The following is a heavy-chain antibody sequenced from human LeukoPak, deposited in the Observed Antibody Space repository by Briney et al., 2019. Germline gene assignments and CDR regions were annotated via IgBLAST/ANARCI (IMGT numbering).Heavy chain of an antibody. CDR1: GFAFRTCA. Sequence: PGGSLRLSCAASGFAFRTCAMSWVRQAPGKGLEGVSAISGSGDKTFYADSVKGRFTISRDNSKNTLYLQMNSLRAEDTAVYYCAKGDLIDYWGQGTLVTVSS. CDR3: AKGDLIDY. CDR2: ISGSGDKT. V-gene: IGHV3-23*01. J-gene: IGHJ4*02.